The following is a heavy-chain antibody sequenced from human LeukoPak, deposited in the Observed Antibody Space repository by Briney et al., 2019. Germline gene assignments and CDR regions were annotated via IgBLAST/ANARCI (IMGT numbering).Heavy chain of an antibody. Sequence: ASVKVSCKASGYTFTGYYMHWVRQAPGQGLEWMGWINPNSGGTNYAQKLQGRVTMTTDTSTSTAYMELRSLRSDDTAVYYCARVPITIFGVVIIKNWFDPWGQGTLVTVSS. D-gene: IGHD3-3*01. CDR2: INPNSGGT. V-gene: IGHV1-2*02. CDR3: ARVPITIFGVVIIKNWFDP. J-gene: IGHJ5*02. CDR1: GYTFTGYY.